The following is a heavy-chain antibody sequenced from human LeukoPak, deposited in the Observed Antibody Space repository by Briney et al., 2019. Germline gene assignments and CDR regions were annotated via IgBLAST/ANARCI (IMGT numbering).Heavy chain of an antibody. V-gene: IGHV4-34*09. CDR3: ARAYCISTSCYAGGYALDV. J-gene: IGHJ6*02. CDR2: IYYSGST. D-gene: IGHD2-2*01. CDR1: GGSFSGHY. Sequence: SETLSLTCAVYGGSFSGHYWSWIRQPPGKGLEWIGYIYYSGSTSYNPSLKSRVTISVDTSKNQFSLNLSSVTAADTAVYYCARAYCISTSCYAGGYALDVWGQGTTVTVSS.